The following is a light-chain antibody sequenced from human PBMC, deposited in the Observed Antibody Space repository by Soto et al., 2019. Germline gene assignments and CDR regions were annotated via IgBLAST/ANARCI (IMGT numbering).Light chain of an antibody. V-gene: IGKV3-15*01. Sequence: EIVMRQSPATVSVSPGERATLSCRASQSASRNLAWYQQKPGQAPRLLIYGASTRATAIPARFSGSGSGTEFTLTISSLQSEDFAVYYCQQYQNWPPLTFGGGTKVDIK. J-gene: IGKJ4*01. CDR1: QSASRN. CDR2: GAS. CDR3: QQYQNWPPLT.